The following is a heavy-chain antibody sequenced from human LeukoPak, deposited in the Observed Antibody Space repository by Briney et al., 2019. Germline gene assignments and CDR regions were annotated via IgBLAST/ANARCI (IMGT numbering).Heavy chain of an antibody. CDR1: GGSISSYY. D-gene: IGHD6-19*01. CDR3: ARVAVAGIRSFDR. J-gene: IGHJ4*02. CDR2: IYYSGST. V-gene: IGHV4-59*12. Sequence: SETLSLTCTVSGGSISSYYWSWIRQPPGKGLEWIGYIYYSGSTNYNPSLKSRVTISVDTSKNQFSLKLSSVTAADTAVYYCARVAVAGIRSFDRWGQGTLVTVSS.